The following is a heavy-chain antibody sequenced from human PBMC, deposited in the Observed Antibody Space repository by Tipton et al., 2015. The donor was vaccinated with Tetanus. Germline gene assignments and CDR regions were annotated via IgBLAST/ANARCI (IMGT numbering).Heavy chain of an antibody. J-gene: IGHJ5*02. CDR1: GGSISSYY. V-gene: IGHV4-59*01. CDR2: IYYSGST. CDR3: ARGDMVRGVIWFDP. Sequence: TLSLTCTASGGSISSYYWSWIRQPPGKGLEWIGYIYYSGSTNYNPSLKSRVTISVDTSKNQFSLKLSSVTAADTAVYYCARGDMVRGVIWFDPWGQGTLVTVSS. D-gene: IGHD3-10*01.